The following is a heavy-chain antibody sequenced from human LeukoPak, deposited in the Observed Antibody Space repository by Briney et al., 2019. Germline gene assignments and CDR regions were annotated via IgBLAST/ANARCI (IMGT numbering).Heavy chain of an antibody. CDR2: FYKGDST. D-gene: IGHD2-15*01. Sequence: GGSLRLSCVASGFPFSSYGMYWVRQAPGKGLEWVSFFYKGDSTYYAESVRGRFTISRDNSKNTLYLLINSLIPEDTAVYYCAREVVSSPSYFDSWGQGTLVTVSS. J-gene: IGHJ4*02. V-gene: IGHV3-53*01. CDR3: AREVVSSPSYFDS. CDR1: GFPFSSYG.